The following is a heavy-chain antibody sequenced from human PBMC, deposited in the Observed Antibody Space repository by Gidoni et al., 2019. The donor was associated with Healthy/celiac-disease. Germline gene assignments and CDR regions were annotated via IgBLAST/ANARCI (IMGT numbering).Heavy chain of an antibody. J-gene: IGHJ4*02. Sequence: QVQLVQSGAEVKKPGASVKVSCKASGYTFTGYYMHWGRQAPGQGLEWMGWINPNSGGTNYAQKFQGRVTMTRDTSISTAYMELSRLRSDDTAVYYCAREPIVVVTADRFDYWGQGTLVTVSS. CDR1: GYTFTGYY. V-gene: IGHV1-2*02. CDR3: AREPIVVVTADRFDY. D-gene: IGHD2-21*02. CDR2: INPNSGGT.